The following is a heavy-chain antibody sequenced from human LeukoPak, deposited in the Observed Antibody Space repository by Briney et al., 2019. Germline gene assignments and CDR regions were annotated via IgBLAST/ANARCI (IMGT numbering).Heavy chain of an antibody. D-gene: IGHD3-10*01. CDR2: IYYRGST. CDR3: AREANYYGSGSYFEGTFDY. CDR1: GGSISGYY. V-gene: IGHV4-59*01. J-gene: IGHJ4*02. Sequence: PSETLSLTCTVSGGSISGYYWSWIRHPPGKGLEWIGYIYYRGSTNYNPSLKSRVTISIDTSKNEFSLKLTSVIAADTAVYFCAREANYYGSGSYFEGTFDYWGQGSLVTVSS.